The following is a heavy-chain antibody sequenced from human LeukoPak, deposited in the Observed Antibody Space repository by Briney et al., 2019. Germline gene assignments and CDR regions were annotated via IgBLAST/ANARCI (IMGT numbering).Heavy chain of an antibody. D-gene: IGHD2-2*01. CDR3: ARDARGYCSSTSCPSWFDL. Sequence: ASVKVSCKASGGTFSSYAISWVRQAPGQGLEWMGGIIPIFGTANYAQKFQGRVTITTDESTSTAYIELSSLRSEDTAVYYCARDARGYCSSTSCPSWFDLWGQGTLVTVSS. V-gene: IGHV1-69*05. CDR2: IIPIFGTA. CDR1: GGTFSSYA. J-gene: IGHJ5*02.